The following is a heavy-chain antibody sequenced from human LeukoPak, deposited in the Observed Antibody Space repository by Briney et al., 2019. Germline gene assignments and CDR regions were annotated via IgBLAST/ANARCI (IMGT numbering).Heavy chain of an antibody. V-gene: IGHV3-74*01. Sequence: GGALRLSCAGSGFMFSGYWMHWVRQAPGKGLMWVSRIKTDGSTTYYADSVKGRFTISRDNAKNSLYLQMNSLRAEDMALYYCAKGGYSYGIGVDYWGQGTLVTVSS. CDR2: IKTDGSTT. CDR3: AKGGYSYGIGVDY. J-gene: IGHJ4*02. D-gene: IGHD5-18*01. CDR1: GFMFSGYW.